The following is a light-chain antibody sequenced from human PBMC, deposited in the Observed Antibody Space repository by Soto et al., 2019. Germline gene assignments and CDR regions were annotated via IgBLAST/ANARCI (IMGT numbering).Light chain of an antibody. J-gene: IGKJ5*01. V-gene: IGKV1-5*01. Sequence: QMTQYPSIFSAAVGDRVTITCRASQTIDSWVAWYQQKPGKAPKLLVYDATSLESGVSSRFSGSGYGTDFTLSINNLQPDDFATYYCQQYNRLITFGQGTRLEIK. CDR2: DAT. CDR1: QTIDSW. CDR3: QQYNRLIT.